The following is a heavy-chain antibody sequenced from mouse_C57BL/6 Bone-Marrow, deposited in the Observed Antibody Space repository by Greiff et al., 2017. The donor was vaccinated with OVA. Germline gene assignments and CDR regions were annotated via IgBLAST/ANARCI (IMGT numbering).Heavy chain of an antibody. V-gene: IGHV3-6*01. D-gene: IGHD2-3*01. CDR3: AWGWPWYFDV. CDR1: GYSITSGYY. Sequence: VQLKESGPGLVKPSQSLSLTCSVTGYSITSGYYWNWIRQFPGNKLEWMGYISYDGSNNYNPSLKNRISITRDTSKNQFFLKLNSVTTEDTATYYCAWGWPWYFDVWGTGTTVTVSS. CDR2: ISYDGSN. J-gene: IGHJ1*03.